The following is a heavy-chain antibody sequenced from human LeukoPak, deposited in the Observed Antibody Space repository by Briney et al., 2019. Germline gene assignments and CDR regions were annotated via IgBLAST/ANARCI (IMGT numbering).Heavy chain of an antibody. V-gene: IGHV3-23*01. CDR3: ARPPAGPHYFDY. J-gene: IGHJ4*02. D-gene: IGHD3-10*01. CDR1: GFTFSSYA. CDR2: ISGSGGST. Sequence: GGSLRLSCAASGFTFSSYAMSWVRQAPGKGLEWVSAISGSGGSTYYADSVKGRFTISRDNSKNTLYLQMNSLRAEDTAVYYCARPPAGPHYFDYWGQGTLVTVSS.